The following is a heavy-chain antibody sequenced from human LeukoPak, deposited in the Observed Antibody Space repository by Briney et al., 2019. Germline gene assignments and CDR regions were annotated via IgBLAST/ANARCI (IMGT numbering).Heavy chain of an antibody. CDR2: IIPIFGTA. J-gene: IGHJ6*03. CDR1: GGTFSSYA. D-gene: IGHD2-2*02. CDR3: AVDIVVVPAAIHYYYYMDV. Sequence: SVKVSCKASGGTFSSYAISWVRQAPGQGLEWMGGIIPIFGTANYAQKFQGRVTITADESTSTAYMELSSLRSEDTAVYYCAVDIVVVPAAIHYYYYMDVWGQGTLVTVSS. V-gene: IGHV1-69*13.